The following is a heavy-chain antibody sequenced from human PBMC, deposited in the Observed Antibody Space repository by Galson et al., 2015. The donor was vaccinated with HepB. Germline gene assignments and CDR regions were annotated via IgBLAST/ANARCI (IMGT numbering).Heavy chain of an antibody. CDR3: AREQWLTAYYYYGMDV. D-gene: IGHD6-19*01. CDR1: GGTFSSYA. J-gene: IGHJ6*02. Sequence: SVKVSCKASGGTFSSYAISWVRQAPGQGLEWMGGIIPIFGTANYAQKFQGRVTMTTDTSTSTAYMELRSLRSDDTAVYYCAREQWLTAYYYYGMDVWGQGTTVTVSS. CDR2: IIPIFGTA. V-gene: IGHV1-69*05.